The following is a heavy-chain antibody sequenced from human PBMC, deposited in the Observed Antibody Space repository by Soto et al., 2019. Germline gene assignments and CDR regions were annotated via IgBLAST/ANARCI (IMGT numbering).Heavy chain of an antibody. CDR1: GGSISSYY. CDR3: ARDRLLFYDSSGYYVPDGMDV. CDR2: IYYSGST. V-gene: IGHV4-59*01. D-gene: IGHD3-22*01. Sequence: QVQLQESGPGLVKPSETLSLTCTVSGGSISSYYWSWIRQPPGKGLEWIGYIYYSGSTNYNPSLKSRVTISVDTSKNQFSLKLSSVTAADTAVYYCARDRLLFYDSSGYYVPDGMDVWGQGTTVTVSS. J-gene: IGHJ6*02.